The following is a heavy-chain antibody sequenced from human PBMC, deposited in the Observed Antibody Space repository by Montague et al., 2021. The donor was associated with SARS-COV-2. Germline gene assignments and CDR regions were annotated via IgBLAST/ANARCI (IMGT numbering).Heavy chain of an antibody. V-gene: IGHV4-39*01. Sequence: SETLSLTCTVASQCIASCPYDADWIRRRPENSLQLIATIAYSGTTYYSPSLQSRATLSMDMSTNQFSLRLTSVTAADTAVYFCARHPTGYPNWFDSWGQGTSVIVSS. D-gene: IGHD3-9*01. CDR2: IAYSGTT. CDR1: SQCIASCPYD. J-gene: IGHJ5*01. CDR3: ARHPTGYPNWFDS.